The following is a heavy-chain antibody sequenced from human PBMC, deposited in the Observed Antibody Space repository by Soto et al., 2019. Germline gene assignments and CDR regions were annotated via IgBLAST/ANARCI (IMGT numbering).Heavy chain of an antibody. CDR2: IYPGDSDT. Sequence: PGESLKISCKGSGYSFTSYWIGWVRQMPGKGLEWMGIIYPGDSDTRYSPSFQGQVTISADKSISTAYLQWSSLKASDTAMYYCASASTGEYCSSTSCYKLLSWFDPWGQGTLVTVSS. V-gene: IGHV5-51*01. J-gene: IGHJ5*02. CDR1: GYSFTSYW. D-gene: IGHD2-2*02. CDR3: ASASTGEYCSSTSCYKLLSWFDP.